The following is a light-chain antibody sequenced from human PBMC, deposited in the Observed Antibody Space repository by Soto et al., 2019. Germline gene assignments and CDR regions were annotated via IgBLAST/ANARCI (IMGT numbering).Light chain of an antibody. CDR1: QTINNY. V-gene: IGKV1-39*01. J-gene: IGKJ1*01. CDR3: QQSAKIPRT. Sequence: DIQMTQSPSSLSASVGDRVTITCRASQTINNYVSWYQQKPGKAPKSLIYAASTLQRGVPTRFSGSGSGTDFTLTINSLQPEASAMYYCQQSAKIPRTFGQGTKVEI. CDR2: AAS.